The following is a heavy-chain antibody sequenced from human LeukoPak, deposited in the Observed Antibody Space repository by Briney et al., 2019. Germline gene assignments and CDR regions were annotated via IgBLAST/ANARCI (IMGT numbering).Heavy chain of an antibody. CDR3: AGRSGYCSGGICQTKGFDP. J-gene: IGHJ5*02. CDR1: GYTFTSYG. Sequence: ASVKVSCKASGYTFTSYGISWVRQAPGQGLEWMGWISAYNGNTNYAQKLQGRVIMTTNTSTSTAYMELRSLRSDDTDVYYCAGRSGYCSGGICQTKGFDPWGQGTLVTVSS. V-gene: IGHV1-18*01. D-gene: IGHD2-15*01. CDR2: ISAYNGNT.